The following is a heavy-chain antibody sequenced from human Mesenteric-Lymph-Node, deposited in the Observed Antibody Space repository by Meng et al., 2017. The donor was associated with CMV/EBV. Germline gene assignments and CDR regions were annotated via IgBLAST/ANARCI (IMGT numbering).Heavy chain of an antibody. CDR1: GFTVSSNY. CDR3: AKTYGSGENYYYGMDV. V-gene: IGHV3-53*01. J-gene: IGHJ6*02. D-gene: IGHD3-10*01. Sequence: GESLKISCAASGFTVSSNYINWVRQAPGKGLEWVSILYYIGTTYYADSVKGRFTISRDNSKNTVYLQMNSLRAEDTAVYYCAKTYGSGENYYYGMDVWGQGTTVTVSS. CDR2: LYYIGTT.